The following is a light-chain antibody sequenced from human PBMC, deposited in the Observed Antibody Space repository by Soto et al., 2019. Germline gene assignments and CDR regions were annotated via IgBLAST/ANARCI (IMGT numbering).Light chain of an antibody. V-gene: IGLV1-44*01. CDR1: TSNIGENS. Sequence: QSVLTQPPSVSGTLGQGVTISCSGSTSNIGENSVGWFQQLPGTAPKVLIYVTNKRPSGVPARFSASKSGTSAYLAISGLQSEDAADYYCAAWDGSLNGHVFGTGTKVTVL. J-gene: IGLJ1*01. CDR3: AAWDGSLNGHV. CDR2: VTN.